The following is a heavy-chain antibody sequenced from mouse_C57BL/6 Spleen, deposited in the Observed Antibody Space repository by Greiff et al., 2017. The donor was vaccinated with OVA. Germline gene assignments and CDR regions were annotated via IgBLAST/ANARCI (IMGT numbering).Heavy chain of an antibody. CDR3: ARVGDVGYFDV. V-gene: IGHV1-61*01. CDR1: GYTFTSHW. CDR2: IYPSDSET. Sequence: QVQLQQPGAELVRPGSSVKLSCKASGYTFTSHWMDWVKQRPGQGLEWIGNIYPSDSETHYNQKFKDKATLTVDKSSSTAYMQLSSLTSEDSAVYYCARVGDVGYFDVWGTGTTVTVSS. D-gene: IGHD3-3*01. J-gene: IGHJ1*03.